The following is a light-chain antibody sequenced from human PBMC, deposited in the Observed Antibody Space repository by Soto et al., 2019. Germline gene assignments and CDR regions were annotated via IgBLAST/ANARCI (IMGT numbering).Light chain of an antibody. Sequence: DIQMTQSPSTLSASVGDRVTITCRARQSISSWLACNQQHPGRAPKLLIYKASSLETGVPSRFSGSGSGTELTLIISSLQPDDLASYYCQQYGSSSPWTFGQGTKVEIK. CDR2: KAS. CDR3: QQYGSSSPWT. V-gene: IGKV1-5*03. J-gene: IGKJ1*01. CDR1: QSISSW.